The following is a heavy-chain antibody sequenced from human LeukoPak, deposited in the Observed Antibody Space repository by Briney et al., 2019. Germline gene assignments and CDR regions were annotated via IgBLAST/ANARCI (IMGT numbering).Heavy chain of an antibody. CDR2: ISWNSGSI. CDR1: GFIFNNYA. J-gene: IGHJ4*02. D-gene: IGHD3-9*01. V-gene: IGHV3-9*01. Sequence: GRSLRLSCAGSGFIFNNYAMHWVRQPPGKGLEWVSGISWNSGSIGYADSVKGRFTISRDNAKNSLYLQMNSLRAEDTALYYCAKGKDYDILTGPDYWGQGTLVTVSS. CDR3: AKGKDYDILTGPDY.